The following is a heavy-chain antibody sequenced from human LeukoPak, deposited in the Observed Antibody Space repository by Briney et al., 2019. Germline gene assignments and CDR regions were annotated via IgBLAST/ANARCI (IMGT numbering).Heavy chain of an antibody. D-gene: IGHD1-26*01. CDR1: GFIFDDYA. CDR3: AKDQWELQYYYYGMDV. V-gene: IGHV3-43D*03. J-gene: IGHJ6*02. Sequence: PGGSLRLSCAASGFIFDDYAMHWVRQAPGKGLEWVSLISWDGGSTYYADSVKGRFTISRDNSKNSLYLQMSSLRAEDTALYYCAKDQWELQYYYYGMDVWGQGTTVTVSS. CDR2: ISWDGGST.